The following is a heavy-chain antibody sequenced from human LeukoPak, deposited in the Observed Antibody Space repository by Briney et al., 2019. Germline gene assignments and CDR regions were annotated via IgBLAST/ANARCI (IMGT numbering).Heavy chain of an antibody. CDR2: ISSSGSYI. CDR3: TRDLLDY. Sequence: TGGSLRLSCAASGFTFSNYSMNWVRQAPGQGLEWVLFISSSGSYIYYADSVKGRFTISRDNPKNSLFLQMKSLRAEDTAVYYYTRDLLDYWGQGTLVTVSS. D-gene: IGHD2-15*01. V-gene: IGHV3-21*01. CDR1: GFTFSNYS. J-gene: IGHJ4*02.